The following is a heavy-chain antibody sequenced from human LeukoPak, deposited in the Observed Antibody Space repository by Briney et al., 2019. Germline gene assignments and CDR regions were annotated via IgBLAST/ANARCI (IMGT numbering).Heavy chain of an antibody. Sequence: GGSLRLSCTASGFIFRDYVMSWVRQAPGKGLEWVSAISGSGGSTYYADSVKGRFTISRDNSKNTLYLQMNSLRAEDTAVYYCAKVADSSHNWGQGTLVTVSS. CDR3: AKVADSSHN. J-gene: IGHJ4*02. CDR2: ISGSGGST. D-gene: IGHD6-13*01. CDR1: GFIFRDYV. V-gene: IGHV3-23*01.